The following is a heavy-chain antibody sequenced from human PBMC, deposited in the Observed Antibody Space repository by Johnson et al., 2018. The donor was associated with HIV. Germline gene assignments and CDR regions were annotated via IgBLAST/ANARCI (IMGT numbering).Heavy chain of an antibody. Sequence: VQLVESGGGVVRPGGSQRLSCAASGFIFDDYGMSWVRQAPGKGLEWVSSINWNGGSTGYGDSVKGRFTISRDNAKNSLYLQMNSLRAEDTALYYCAREGGSYKDDVFDIWGQGTMVTVSS. V-gene: IGHV3-20*04. J-gene: IGHJ3*02. CDR3: AREGGSYKDDVFDI. CDR1: GFIFDDYG. CDR2: INWNGGST. D-gene: IGHD1-26*01.